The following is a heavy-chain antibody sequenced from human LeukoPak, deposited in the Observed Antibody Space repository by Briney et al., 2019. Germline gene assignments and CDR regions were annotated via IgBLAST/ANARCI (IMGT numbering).Heavy chain of an antibody. J-gene: IGHJ4*02. CDR1: GFTFSSYA. D-gene: IGHD3-3*01. CDR2: ISYDGSNK. Sequence: GRSLRLSCAASGFTFSSYAMHWVRQAPGKGLEWVAVISYDGSNKYYADSVKGRFTISRDNSKNTLYLQMNSLRAEDTAVYYCARESYYDFWSGYYSGYYIDYWGQGTLVTVSS. CDR3: ARESYYDFWSGYYSGYYIDY. V-gene: IGHV3-30*04.